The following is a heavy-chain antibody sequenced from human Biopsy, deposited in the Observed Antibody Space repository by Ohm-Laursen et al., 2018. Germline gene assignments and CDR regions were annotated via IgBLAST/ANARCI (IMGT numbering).Heavy chain of an antibody. V-gene: IGHV4-59*12. CDR2: IYFTGRT. J-gene: IGHJ2*01. CDR1: GRPIASYY. D-gene: IGHD5-24*01. Sequence: VTLSLTCTVSGRPIASYYWSWIRQPPGKALEWIGYIYFTGRTSYNPSLKSRVTMSVNTSKKQFSLRLSSVTAADTAVYYCASAGYNPDWNFDLWGRGTRVIVSS. CDR3: ASAGYNPDWNFDL.